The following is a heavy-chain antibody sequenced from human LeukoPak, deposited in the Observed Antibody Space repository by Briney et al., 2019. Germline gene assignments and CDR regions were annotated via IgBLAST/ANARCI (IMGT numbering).Heavy chain of an antibody. J-gene: IGHJ5*02. D-gene: IGHD2-8*02. CDR3: VREAGYCSSVCLKSNWFDP. CDR2: ISNGNT. V-gene: IGHV3-23*01. Sequence: GGSLRLSCAASGFPFSNHAMSWVRQPPGKGLEWVAAISNGNTYYADSVRGRFTISRDDSRNMVYLQMDSLRDEDTALYYCVREAGYCSSVCLKSNWFDPWGQGTLVTVSS. CDR1: GFPFSNHA.